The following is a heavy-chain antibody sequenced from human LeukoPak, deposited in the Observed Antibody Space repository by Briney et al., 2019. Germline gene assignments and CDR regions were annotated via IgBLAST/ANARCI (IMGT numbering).Heavy chain of an antibody. J-gene: IGHJ4*02. CDR1: GGSISSGGLY. CDR2: IYDSGST. Sequence: SSETLSLTCTVSGGSISSGGLYWGWIRQQPGKGLERIGYIYDSGSTYYNPSLESRVTISVDTSTNQFSLNLTSVTAADTAVYYCARGNIVLAPVARQKAVFDYWGQGTLVTVSS. V-gene: IGHV4-31*03. CDR3: ARGNIVLAPVARQKAVFDY. D-gene: IGHD2-8*01.